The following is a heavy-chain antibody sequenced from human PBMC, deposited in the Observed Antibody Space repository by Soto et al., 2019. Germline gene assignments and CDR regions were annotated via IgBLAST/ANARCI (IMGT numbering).Heavy chain of an antibody. CDR1: GFTFDDYA. CDR2: ISWNSGSI. D-gene: IGHD1-26*01. CDR3: AKDGGSQGLDY. J-gene: IGHJ4*02. Sequence: PGGSLRLSCAASGFTFDDYAMHWVRQAPGKGLEWVSGISWNSGSIGYADSVKGRFTISRDNAKNSLYLQMNSLRAEDTALYYCAKDGGSQGLDYWGQGTLVTVSS. V-gene: IGHV3-9*01.